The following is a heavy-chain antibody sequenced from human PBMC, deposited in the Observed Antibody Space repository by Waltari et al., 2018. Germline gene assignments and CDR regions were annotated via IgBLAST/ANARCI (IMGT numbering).Heavy chain of an antibody. CDR3: AREYSSSWYGYFQY. Sequence: EVHLQESGGGLGQPGGARGRSSVASGFCFSTFALAWVRRAPGEGWQWVSSINGRGDTTFYADSVKGRFTISSDSSKNTVVLQMQSLRAEDTAVYYCAREYSSSWYGYFQYWGQGALVTVSS. D-gene: IGHD6-13*01. V-gene: IGHV3-23*01. CDR2: INGRGDTT. CDR1: GFCFSTFA. J-gene: IGHJ1*01.